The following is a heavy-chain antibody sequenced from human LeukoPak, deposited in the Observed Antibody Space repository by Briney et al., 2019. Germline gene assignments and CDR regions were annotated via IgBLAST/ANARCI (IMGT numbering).Heavy chain of an antibody. J-gene: IGHJ4*02. CDR1: GFTFSSLA. CDR2: ISGSGGST. V-gene: IGHV3-23*01. CDR3: AKSRSGWFLWDY. D-gene: IGHD6-19*01. Sequence: GGSLGLFCSASGFTFSSLAKSWVRQAPGKGLEWVSAISGSGGSTYYADSVKGRFTISRDNSKNPLYLQMNSLRAEDTAIYYCAKSRSGWFLWDYWGQGTMVTVSS.